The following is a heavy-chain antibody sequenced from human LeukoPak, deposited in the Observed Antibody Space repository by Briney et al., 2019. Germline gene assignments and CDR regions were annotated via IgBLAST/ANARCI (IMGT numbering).Heavy chain of an antibody. V-gene: IGHV4-39*07. Sequence: SETLSLTCTVSGDSVSSSSHYWGWIRQSPGKGLEWIVSVLSRGSTHNSPSLESRVTISVDTSKNQFSLKLSSVTAADTAVYYCARVKIVVVTAPGGGYTDVWGKGTTVTVSS. CDR3: ARVKIVVVTAPGGGYTDV. D-gene: IGHD2-21*02. CDR2: VLSRGST. J-gene: IGHJ6*03. CDR1: GDSVSSSSHY.